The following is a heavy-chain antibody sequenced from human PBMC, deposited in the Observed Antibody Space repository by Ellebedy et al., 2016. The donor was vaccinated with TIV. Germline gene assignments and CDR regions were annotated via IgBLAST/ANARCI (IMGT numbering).Heavy chain of an antibody. D-gene: IGHD4-23*01. CDR1: GFTFDDYA. V-gene: IGHV3-9*01. CDR3: AKESGGNSRDFDY. CDR2: ISWNSGSI. Sequence: SLKISCAASGFTFDDYAMHWVRQAPGKGLEWVSGISWNSGSIGYADSVKGRFTISRDNAKNSLYLQMNSLRAEDTALYYCAKESGGNSRDFDYWGQGTLVTVSS. J-gene: IGHJ4*02.